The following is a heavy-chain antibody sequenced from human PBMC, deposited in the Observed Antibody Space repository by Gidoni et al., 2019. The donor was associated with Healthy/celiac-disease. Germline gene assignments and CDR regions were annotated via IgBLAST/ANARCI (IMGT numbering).Heavy chain of an antibody. J-gene: IGHJ3*02. V-gene: IGHV3-21*01. CDR2: ISSSISYI. Sequence: EVQMVESGGGLVKPGGSLRLSCAASGFNFSSYSMTWVRQAPGKGLEWVSSISSSISYIYYADSVKGRFTISRDNAKNSLYLQMNSLRAEDTAVYYCARAYGDLDAFDIWGQGTMVTVSS. CDR3: ARAYGDLDAFDI. CDR1: GFNFSSYS. D-gene: IGHD4-17*01.